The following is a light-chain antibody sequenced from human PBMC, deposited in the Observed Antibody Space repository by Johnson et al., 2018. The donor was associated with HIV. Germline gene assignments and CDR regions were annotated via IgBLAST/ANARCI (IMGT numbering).Light chain of an antibody. J-gene: IGLJ1*01. CDR2: DNN. V-gene: IGLV1-51*01. CDR3: GTWDSSLSVYV. Sequence: PSVSAAPGQKVTISCSGSSSNIGNNYVSWYQQLPGTAPKLLIYDNNKRPSGIPDRFSGSKSGTSATLGITGLQTGDEADYYCGTWDSSLSVYVFGTGTKATVL. CDR1: SSNIGNNY.